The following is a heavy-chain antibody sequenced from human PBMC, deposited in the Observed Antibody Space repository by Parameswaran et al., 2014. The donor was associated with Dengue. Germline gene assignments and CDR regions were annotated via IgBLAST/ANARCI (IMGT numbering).Heavy chain of an antibody. D-gene: IGHD3-3*01. V-gene: IGHV3-23*01. Sequence: QMPGKGLEWVSAISGSGGSTYYADSVKGRFTISRDNSKNTLYLRMNSLRAEDTAVYYCAKEGGVSYYDFWSGYPAFDYWGPGNPGHRLL. CDR2: ISGSGGST. CDR3: AKEGGVSYYDFWSGYPAFDY. J-gene: IGHJ4*02.